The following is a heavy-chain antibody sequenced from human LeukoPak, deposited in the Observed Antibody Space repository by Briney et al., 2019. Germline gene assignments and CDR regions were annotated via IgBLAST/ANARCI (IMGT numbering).Heavy chain of an antibody. CDR1: GGSISSYY. Sequence: SETLSLTCTVSGGSISSYYWSWIRQPPGKGLEWIGYIYYSGSTNYNPSLKSRVTISVDTSKNQFSLKLSSVTAADMAVYYCARGADIVVVPAATPRYNWFDPWGQGTLVTVSS. V-gene: IGHV4-59*12. CDR2: IYYSGST. J-gene: IGHJ5*02. D-gene: IGHD2-2*01. CDR3: ARGADIVVVPAATPRYNWFDP.